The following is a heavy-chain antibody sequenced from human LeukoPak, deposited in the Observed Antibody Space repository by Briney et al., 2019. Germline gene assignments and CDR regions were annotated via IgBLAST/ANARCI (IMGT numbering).Heavy chain of an antibody. CDR2: ISWNSGSI. CDR3: AKGVAEQLANYFDY. V-gene: IGHV3-9*03. D-gene: IGHD6-13*01. Sequence: GRSLRLSCAASGFTFDDYAMHWVRHAPGKGLEWVSGISWNSGSIGYADSVKGRFTISRDNARNSLYLQMNSLRAEDMALYYCAKGVAEQLANYFDYWGQGTLVTVSS. J-gene: IGHJ4*02. CDR1: GFTFDDYA.